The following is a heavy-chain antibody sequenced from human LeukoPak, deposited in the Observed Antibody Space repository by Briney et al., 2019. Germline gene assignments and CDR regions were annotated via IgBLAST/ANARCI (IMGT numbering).Heavy chain of an antibody. CDR3: ARDGILGSHDY. D-gene: IGHD3-3*02. J-gene: IGHJ4*02. CDR1: GFTFSSYW. V-gene: IGHV3-74*01. Sequence: GGSLRLSCAASGFTFSSYWMHWVRQAPAKGLVWVSRINSDGSSTSYADSVKGRFTISRDNTENTLSLQMNSLRAEDTAVYYCARDGILGSHDYWGQGTLVTVSS. CDR2: INSDGSST.